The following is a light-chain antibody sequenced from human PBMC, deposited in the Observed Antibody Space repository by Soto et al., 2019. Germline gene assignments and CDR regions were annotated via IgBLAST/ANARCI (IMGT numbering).Light chain of an antibody. CDR3: SSFAGTYSLYI. J-gene: IGLJ1*01. CDR2: DVN. CDR1: SNDVGAYDH. Sequence: QSALTQPLSVSGSPGQSVAISCTGTSNDVGAYDHVSWYQHSPDKAPKLLIFDVNKRPSGVHDRFSGSKSGNTASLTISGLQADDEAEYFCSSFAGTYSLYIFGSGTKVTVL. V-gene: IGLV2-11*01.